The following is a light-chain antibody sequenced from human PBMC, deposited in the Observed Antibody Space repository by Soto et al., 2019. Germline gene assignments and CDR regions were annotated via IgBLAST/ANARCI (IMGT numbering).Light chain of an antibody. CDR1: QTVSSSS. CDR3: KKYGSSPRT. Sequence: VSTQSPGTLSLYPGERATLSSKTSQTVSSSSLAWYQQKPGQAPRLLIFGASTRAAGFPDRFSGSGYEKGFTLTISRLEPEDFAVYYCKKYGSSPRTYGQGTKVDMK. CDR2: GAS. J-gene: IGKJ1*01. V-gene: IGKV3-20*01.